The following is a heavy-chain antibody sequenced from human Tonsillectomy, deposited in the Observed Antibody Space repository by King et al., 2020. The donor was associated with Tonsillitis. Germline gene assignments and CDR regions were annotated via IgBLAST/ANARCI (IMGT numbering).Heavy chain of an antibody. D-gene: IGHD3-22*01. CDR1: GFTFSTYG. CDR3: ARAYYYDTSRTPDY. J-gene: IGHJ4*02. V-gene: IGHV3-33*05. Sequence: VQLVESGGGVVQPGRSLRLSCAASGFTFSTYGIHWVRQAPGKGLEWVALISYDGSNKYYADPVRGRFTISRDTSKNTVYLQMNSLRAEHTAVYYCARAYYYDTSRTPDYWGQGTLITVSS. CDR2: ISYDGSNK.